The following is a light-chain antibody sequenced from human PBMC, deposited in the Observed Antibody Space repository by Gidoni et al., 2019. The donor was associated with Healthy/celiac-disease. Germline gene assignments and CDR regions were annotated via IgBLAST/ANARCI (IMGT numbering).Light chain of an antibody. Sequence: EIVMTQSPATLSVSPGERATLSCRASQSVSSNLAWYQQKPGQAPRLLIYGASTRATGIPARFSGSGSGTEFTLTISSLQSEDFAVYYCQQYNNWWALTCXGXTKVEIK. CDR1: QSVSSN. J-gene: IGKJ4*01. CDR2: GAS. CDR3: QQYNNWWALT. V-gene: IGKV3-15*01.